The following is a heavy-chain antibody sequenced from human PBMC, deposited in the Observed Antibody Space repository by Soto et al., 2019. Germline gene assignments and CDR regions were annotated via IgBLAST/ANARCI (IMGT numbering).Heavy chain of an antibody. D-gene: IGHD6-13*01. Sequence: QGQLVQSGAAVKKPGASVKVSCKASGYTFTNYGITWVRQAPGQGLEWMGWISAYNGNIKYAQNLQDRVTMTTDTSTSTASMELRSMRSDDTAVYYCARDSSSRAYGMDVWGQGTTVTVSS. V-gene: IGHV1-18*01. CDR2: ISAYNGNI. CDR1: GYTFTNYG. J-gene: IGHJ6*02. CDR3: ARDSSSRAYGMDV.